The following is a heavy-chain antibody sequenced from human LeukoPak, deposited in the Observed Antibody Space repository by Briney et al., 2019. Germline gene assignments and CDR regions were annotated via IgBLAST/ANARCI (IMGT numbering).Heavy chain of an antibody. CDR1: GFTFDDYA. J-gene: IGHJ4*02. V-gene: IGHV3-9*01. CDR2: ISWNSGSI. D-gene: IGHD6-19*01. Sequence: PGRSLRLSCAASGFTFDDYAMHWVRQAPGKGLEWVSGISWNSGSIGYADSVKGRFTISRDNSKNTLYLQMNSLRAEDTAVYYCAKTRGAVASVFDYWGQGTLVTVSS. CDR3: AKTRGAVASVFDY.